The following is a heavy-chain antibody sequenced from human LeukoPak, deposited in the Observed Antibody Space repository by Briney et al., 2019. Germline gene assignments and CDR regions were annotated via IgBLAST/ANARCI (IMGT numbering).Heavy chain of an antibody. CDR2: IGGSGGST. Sequence: GGSLRLSCAASGFTVSSYGMGWVRQAPGKGREWVSAIGGSGGSTYCAESVQGRFTISRDNSKNTLYLQMNSLRAEDTAVYYCAQGDYDYIEMGYFDDWGQGTLVTVSS. J-gene: IGHJ4*02. V-gene: IGHV3-23*01. CDR1: GFTVSSYG. D-gene: IGHD5-12*01. CDR3: AQGDYDYIEMGYFDD.